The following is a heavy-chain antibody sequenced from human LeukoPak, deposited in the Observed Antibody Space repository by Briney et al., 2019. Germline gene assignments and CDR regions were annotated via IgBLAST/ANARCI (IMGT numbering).Heavy chain of an antibody. V-gene: IGHV1-2*02. CDR3: ATYSSGWLFDY. CDR2: INPSTGGT. CDR1: GYTFTGYY. J-gene: IGHJ4*02. D-gene: IGHD6-19*01. Sequence: ASVKVSCKASGYTFTGYYMHWVRQAPGQGLEWMGWINPSTGGTNSAQKFQGRVTMARDTSITTAYMDLSRLTSDDTAVYYCATYSSGWLFDYLGQGTLVTVYS.